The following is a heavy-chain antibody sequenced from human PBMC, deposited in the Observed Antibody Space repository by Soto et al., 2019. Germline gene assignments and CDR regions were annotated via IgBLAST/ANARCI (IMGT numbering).Heavy chain of an antibody. Sequence: SETLSLTCAVYGGSFSGYYWSWIRQPPGKGLEWIGEINHSGSTNYNPSLKSRVTISVDTSKNQFSLKLSSVTAADTAVYYCARVPRRYYYGSGSFAPDYYYMDVWGKGTTVTVSS. D-gene: IGHD3-10*01. CDR3: ARVPRRYYYGSGSFAPDYYYMDV. CDR2: INHSGST. V-gene: IGHV4-34*01. J-gene: IGHJ6*03. CDR1: GGSFSGYY.